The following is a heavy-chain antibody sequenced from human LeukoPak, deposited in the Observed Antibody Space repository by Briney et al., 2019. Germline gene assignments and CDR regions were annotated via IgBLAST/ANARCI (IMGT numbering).Heavy chain of an antibody. J-gene: IGHJ4*02. D-gene: IGHD2-15*01. CDR3: SRDVAAIRY. Sequence: PGRSLRLSCAASGFTFSSYGMHWVRQAPGKGLEWVANIKQDGSEKYYVDSVKGRFTISRDNAKNSLDLQMNSLRAEDTAVYYCSRDVAAIRYWGQGTLVTVSS. CDR1: GFTFSSYG. V-gene: IGHV3-7*04. CDR2: IKQDGSEK.